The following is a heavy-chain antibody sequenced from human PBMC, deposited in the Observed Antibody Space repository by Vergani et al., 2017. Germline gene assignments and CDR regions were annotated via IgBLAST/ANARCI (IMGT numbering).Heavy chain of an antibody. D-gene: IGHD3-10*01. V-gene: IGHV5-51*01. CDR3: ASGGHGSENGGALQL. CDR1: GYIFSNFW. CDR2: IYPGDSEV. J-gene: IGHJ3*01. Sequence: EKQLVQSGSETKKPGESLKISCQAFGYIFSNFWIGWVRQRPGRGLEWIGIIYPGDSEVKSNPTFRGQVIFSVDTSVNTAYLQWRSPQASDTATYFCASGGHGSENGGALQLWGQGTNITVSS.